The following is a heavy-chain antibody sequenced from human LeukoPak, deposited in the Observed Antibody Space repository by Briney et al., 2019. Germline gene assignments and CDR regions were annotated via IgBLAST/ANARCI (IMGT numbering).Heavy chain of an antibody. V-gene: IGHV3-11*01. CDR2: ISSSGTTI. CDR3: ARDRPYYDSFLALDY. D-gene: IGHD3-22*01. CDR1: GFTFSDYY. Sequence: GGSLRLSCAVSGFTFSDYYMRWIRQTPGKGLEWVSYISSSGTTIYYADSVKGRFTISRDNAKNSLYLQMHNLRAEDTAVYYCARDRPYYDSFLALDYWGQGTLVTVSS. J-gene: IGHJ4*02.